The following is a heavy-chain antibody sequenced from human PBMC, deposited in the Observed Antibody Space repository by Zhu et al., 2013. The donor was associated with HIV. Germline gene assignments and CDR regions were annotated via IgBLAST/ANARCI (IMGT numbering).Heavy chain of an antibody. CDR1: GGSISSYY. J-gene: IGHJ3*02. Sequence: VQLQESGPGLVKPSETLSLTCTVSGGSISSYYWSWIRQPPGKGLEWIGYIYYSGSTNYNPSLKGRVTISVDTSKNQFSLKLSSVTAADTAVYYCARATPRGLYDSSGYYYGRDAFDIWGQGTMVTVSS. V-gene: IGHV4-59*01. CDR3: ARATPRGLYDSSGYYYGRDAFDI. CDR2: IYYSGST. D-gene: IGHD3-22*01.